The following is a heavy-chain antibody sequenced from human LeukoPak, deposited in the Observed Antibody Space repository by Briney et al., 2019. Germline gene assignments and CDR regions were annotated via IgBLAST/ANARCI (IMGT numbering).Heavy chain of an antibody. V-gene: IGHV1-8*03. J-gene: IGHJ4*02. CDR3: ARGGYYDSSGSYYFDY. D-gene: IGHD3-22*01. Sequence: ASVKVSCKASGYTFTSYDINWVRQATGQGLEWMGWVNPNSGNTGYAQKFQGRVTITRNTSISTAYVELSSLRSEDTAVYYCARGGYYDSSGSYYFDYWGQGTLVTVSS. CDR2: VNPNSGNT. CDR1: GYTFTSYD.